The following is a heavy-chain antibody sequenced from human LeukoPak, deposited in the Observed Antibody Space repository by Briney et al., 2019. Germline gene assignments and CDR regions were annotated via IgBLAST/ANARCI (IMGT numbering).Heavy chain of an antibody. V-gene: IGHV1-2*02. CDR2: INPNSGGT. J-gene: IGHJ4*02. CDR1: GYTFTGYY. CDR3: ARVARREWLIEPFDY. D-gene: IGHD3-3*01. Sequence: ASVKVSCKASGYTFTGYYMHWVRQAPGQGLEWMGWINPNSGGTNYAQKFQGRVTMTRDTSISTAYMELSSLRSEDTAVYYCARVARREWLIEPFDYWGQGTLVTVSS.